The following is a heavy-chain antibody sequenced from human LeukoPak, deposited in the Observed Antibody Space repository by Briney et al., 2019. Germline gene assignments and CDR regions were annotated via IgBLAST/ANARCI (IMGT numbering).Heavy chain of an antibody. CDR1: GYPFTTFS. Sequence: VASVKVSCKASGYPFTTFSLHWVRQAPGQGPEWMAIINPGIFTTTYAQKLQDRVTVTSDTSTATVYMELRSPRLEDTAVYFCARDWAHGSFDFWGQGTLVTVSS. CDR3: ARDWAHGSFDF. J-gene: IGHJ4*02. D-gene: IGHD3-16*01. V-gene: IGHV1-46*01. CDR2: INPGIFTT.